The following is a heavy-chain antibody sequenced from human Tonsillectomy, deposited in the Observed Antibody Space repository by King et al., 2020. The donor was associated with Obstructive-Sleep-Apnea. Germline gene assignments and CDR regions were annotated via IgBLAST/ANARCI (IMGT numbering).Heavy chain of an antibody. CDR1: GYTFTTYA. J-gene: IGHJ6*02. Sequence: QLVQSGAEVKKPGASVKVSCKASGYTFTTYAIEWVRQAPGQRLEWMGRINAGNGNTKYSQKFEGRVTLARDTSASTGYLELSSLRSEDTAIYYCARVGVRTDGAYYLTYYYGMDVWGQGTTVTVSS. CDR2: INAGNGNT. D-gene: IGHD1-26*01. CDR3: ARVGVRTDGAYYLTYYYGMDV. V-gene: IGHV1-3*01.